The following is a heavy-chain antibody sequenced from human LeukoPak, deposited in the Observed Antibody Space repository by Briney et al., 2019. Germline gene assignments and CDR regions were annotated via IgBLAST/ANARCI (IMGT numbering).Heavy chain of an antibody. Sequence: PSETLSLTCTVSGGSISSYYWSWIRQPPGKGLEWIWYIYYSGSTNYNPSLKSRVTISVDTSKNQFSLKLSSVTAADTGVYYCARGVYSSSWYSMTGNWFDPWGQGTLVTVSS. J-gene: IGHJ5*02. CDR3: ARGVYSSSWYSMTGNWFDP. D-gene: IGHD6-13*01. CDR1: GGSISSYY. CDR2: IYYSGST. V-gene: IGHV4-59*12.